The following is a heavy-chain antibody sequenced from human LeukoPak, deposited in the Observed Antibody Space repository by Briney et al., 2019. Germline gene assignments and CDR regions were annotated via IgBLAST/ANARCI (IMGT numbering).Heavy chain of an antibody. V-gene: IGHV3-30*02. Sequence: PGGSLRLSCAASGFTFSSYGMHWVRQAPGKGLEWVAFIRYDGSNKYYADSVKGRFTISRDNSKNTLYLQMNSLRAEDTAVYYCARDPTSADLDYGSGDWGQGTLVTVSS. CDR2: IRYDGSNK. CDR3: ARDPTSADLDYGSGD. CDR1: GFTFSSYG. J-gene: IGHJ4*02. D-gene: IGHD3-10*01.